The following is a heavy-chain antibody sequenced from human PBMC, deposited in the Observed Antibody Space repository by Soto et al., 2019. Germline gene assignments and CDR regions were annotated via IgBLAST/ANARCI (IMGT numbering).Heavy chain of an antibody. CDR2: MNPNSGNI. Sequence: QVQLVQSGAEVKKPGASVKVSCKASGYIFISYELNWLRQATGQGLEWMGWMNPNSGNIGYAQKFQGRVIMTRNTSISTAYMELNSLTSEDTAVYYCSTHGGKYWGQGTLVTVSS. J-gene: IGHJ4*02. CDR3: STHGGKY. V-gene: IGHV1-8*01. D-gene: IGHD3-16*01. CDR1: GYIFISYE.